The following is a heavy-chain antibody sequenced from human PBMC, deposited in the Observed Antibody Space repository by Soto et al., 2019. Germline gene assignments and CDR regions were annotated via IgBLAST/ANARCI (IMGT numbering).Heavy chain of an antibody. D-gene: IGHD5-18*01. CDR2: IYYSGST. J-gene: IGHJ4*02. CDR1: GGSISSGDYY. V-gene: IGHV4-30-4*01. CDR3: ARVDTAMVYFDY. Sequence: SETLSLTCTVSGGSISSGDYYWSWIRQPPGKGLEWIGYIYYSGSTYYNPSLKSRVTISVDTSKNQFSLKLGSVTAADTAVYYCARVDTAMVYFDYWGQGTLVTVSS.